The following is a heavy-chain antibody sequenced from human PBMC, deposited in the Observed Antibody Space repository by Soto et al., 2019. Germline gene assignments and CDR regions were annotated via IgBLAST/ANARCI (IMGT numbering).Heavy chain of an antibody. CDR1: GFTFSDHY. J-gene: IGHJ4*02. D-gene: IGHD2-8*01. V-gene: IGHV3-72*01. CDR3: ARRGVNRAYTPWDS. Sequence: EVQLVESGGGLVHPGGSLRLSCAAAGFTFSDHYMDWVRQAPGKGLEWVARIRNRANRYTTEYVASLKGRFTISRDDSKNSLYLQMSSLNTEDTAVYYCARRGVNRAYTPWDSWGQGTLVTVSS. CDR2: IRNRANRYTT.